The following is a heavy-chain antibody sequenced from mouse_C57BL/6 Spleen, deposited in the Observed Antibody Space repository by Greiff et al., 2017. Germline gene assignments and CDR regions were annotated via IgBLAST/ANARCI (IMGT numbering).Heavy chain of an antibody. V-gene: IGHV5-9-1*02. J-gene: IGHJ3*01. CDR3: TRDRITTVVAPFAY. CDR2: ISSGGDYI. CDR1: GFTFSSYA. Sequence: EVQLVESGEGLVKPGGSLKLSCAASGFTFSSYAMSWVRQTPEKRLEWVAYISSGGDYIYYADTVKGRFTISRDNARNTLYLQMSSLKSEDTAMYYCTRDRITTVVAPFAYWGQGTLVTVSA. D-gene: IGHD1-1*01.